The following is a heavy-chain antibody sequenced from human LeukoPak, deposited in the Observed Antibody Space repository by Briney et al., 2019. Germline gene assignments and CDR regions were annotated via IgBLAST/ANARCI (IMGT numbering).Heavy chain of an antibody. J-gene: IGHJ5*02. V-gene: IGHV1-69*05. Sequence: EASVKVSCKGSGGTFSSYAISWVRQAPGQGLEWMGRIIPIFGTANYAQKFQGRVTITTDESTSTAYMELSSLRSEDTAVYYCARSIRGTTNSNWFDPWGQGTLVTVSS. CDR1: GGTFSSYA. D-gene: IGHD1-7*01. CDR3: ARSIRGTTNSNWFDP. CDR2: IIPIFGTA.